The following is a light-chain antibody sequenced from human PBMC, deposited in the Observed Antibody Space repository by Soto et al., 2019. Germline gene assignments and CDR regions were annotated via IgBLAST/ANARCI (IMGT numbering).Light chain of an antibody. J-gene: IGLJ1*01. CDR1: SSDVGSYNL. V-gene: IGLV2-23*02. CDR2: EVS. CDR3: CSYAGSSTYV. Sequence: QSMLTQPASVYGSTGRSITISCTGTSSDVGSYNLVSWYQQHPGKAPKLMIYEVSKRPSGVSNRFSGSKSGNTASLTISGLQAEDEADYYCCSYAGSSTYVFGTGTKVTVL.